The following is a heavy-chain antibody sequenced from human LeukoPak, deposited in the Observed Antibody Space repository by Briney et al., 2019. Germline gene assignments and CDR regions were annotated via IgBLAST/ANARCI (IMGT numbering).Heavy chain of an antibody. CDR3: AGTELGYCTVTGCPLES. V-gene: IGHV4-59*01. CDR2: IYYDGYP. CDR1: GASLSSYF. Sequence: SETLSLTCNVSGASLSSYFWSWIRQPPGKGPEWIGYIYYDGYPNYSPSLRSRITISVEKSKSQFSLNLRSVTAADTALYFCAGTELGYCTVTGCPLESWGQGTLVTVSS. D-gene: IGHD2-8*02. J-gene: IGHJ4*02.